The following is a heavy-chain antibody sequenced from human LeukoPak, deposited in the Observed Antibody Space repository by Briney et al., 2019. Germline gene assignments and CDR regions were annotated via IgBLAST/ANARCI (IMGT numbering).Heavy chain of an antibody. CDR1: GYTFSNHG. D-gene: IGHD1-26*01. J-gene: IGHJ4*02. Sequence: ASVKVSCKASGYTFSNHGISWVRQAPGQGLEWMGWINTNTGNPTYAQGFTGRFVFSLDTSVSTAYLQINSLKAEDTAVYYCARDYLVGATELLDLYYFDYWGQGTLVTVSS. CDR2: INTNTGNP. V-gene: IGHV7-4-1*02. CDR3: ARDYLVGATELLDLYYFDY.